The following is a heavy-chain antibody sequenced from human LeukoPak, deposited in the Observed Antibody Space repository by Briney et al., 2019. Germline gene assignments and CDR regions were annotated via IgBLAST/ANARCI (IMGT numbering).Heavy chain of an antibody. Sequence: SETLSLTCAVYGGSFSGYYWSWIRQPPGKGLEWIGEINHSGSTNYNPSLKSRVTISVDTSKNQFSLKLSSVTAADTAVYYCARSSSIAARRYFQHWGQGTLVTVSS. V-gene: IGHV4-34*01. J-gene: IGHJ1*01. D-gene: IGHD6-6*01. CDR3: ARSSSIAARRYFQH. CDR2: INHSGST. CDR1: GGSFSGYY.